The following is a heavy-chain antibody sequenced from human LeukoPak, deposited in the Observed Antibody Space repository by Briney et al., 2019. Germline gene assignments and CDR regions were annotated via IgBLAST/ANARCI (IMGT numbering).Heavy chain of an antibody. Sequence: GGSLRLSCAASGFTFSIYAMHWVRQAPGKGLEWVAVITYDGTNEDYADSVKGRFIGSRDNSKNTLYLQMNSLRAEDTAVFYCAKDITGHYTFDSWGQGTLVTVSS. CDR2: ITYDGTNE. V-gene: IGHV3-30-3*01. CDR1: GFTFSIYA. CDR3: AKDITGHYTFDS. J-gene: IGHJ4*02. D-gene: IGHD3-9*01.